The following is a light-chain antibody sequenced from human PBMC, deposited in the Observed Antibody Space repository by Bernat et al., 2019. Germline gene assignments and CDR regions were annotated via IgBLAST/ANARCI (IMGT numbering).Light chain of an antibody. V-gene: IGLV3-1*01. CDR1: KLGSKY. CDR2: RDD. CDR3: QAWDSSAEV. J-gene: IGLJ3*02. Sequence: SYELTQPPSVSVSPGQTASITCSGDKLGSKYTCWYQQKPGQSPVVVIYRDDKRPSGIPERFSGSHSGNTATLTISGAQAMDEADYYCQAWDSSAEVFGGGTKLTVL.